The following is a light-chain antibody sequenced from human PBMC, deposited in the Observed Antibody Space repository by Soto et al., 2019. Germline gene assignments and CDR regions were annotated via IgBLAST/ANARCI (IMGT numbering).Light chain of an antibody. V-gene: IGKV3-15*01. CDR1: QSVSSN. Sequence: EIVMTQSPATLSVSPGDVATLSCRASQSVSSNLAWYQQKPGQAPRLLIYGASTRASGIPGRFRGSGSGTEFTLTISSLQSEDFATYYCQQSYSSPTTFGQGTRLEI. CDR3: QQSYSSPTT. CDR2: GAS. J-gene: IGKJ5*01.